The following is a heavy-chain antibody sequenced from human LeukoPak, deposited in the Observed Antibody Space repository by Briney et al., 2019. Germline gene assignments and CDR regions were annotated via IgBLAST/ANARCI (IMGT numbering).Heavy chain of an antibody. V-gene: IGHV3-74*01. CDR1: GFTFSSYW. Sequence: GGSLRLSCAASGFTFSSYWMHWVRQAPGKGLVWASRINSDGSNSIYGDSVKGRFTISRDNAKNTLYLQLSGLRADDTAVYYCARGGGDHAFDIWGQGTMVTVSS. CDR3: ARGGGDHAFDI. CDR2: INSDGSNS. D-gene: IGHD3-16*01. J-gene: IGHJ3*02.